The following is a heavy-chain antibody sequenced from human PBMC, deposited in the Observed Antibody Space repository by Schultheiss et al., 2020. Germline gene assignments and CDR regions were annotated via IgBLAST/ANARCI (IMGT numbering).Heavy chain of an antibody. V-gene: IGHV4-30-4*01. CDR3: ARDPGRGYDILTGYYRAYGMDV. J-gene: IGHJ6*02. D-gene: IGHD3-9*01. CDR2: IYYSGST. Sequence: SETLSLTCTVSGGSISSGDYYWSWIRQPPGKGLEWIGYIYYSGSTYYNPSLKSRVTISVDTSKNQFSLKLSSVTAADTAVYYCARDPGRGYDILTGYYRAYGMDVWGQGTTVTVSS. CDR1: GGSISSGDYY.